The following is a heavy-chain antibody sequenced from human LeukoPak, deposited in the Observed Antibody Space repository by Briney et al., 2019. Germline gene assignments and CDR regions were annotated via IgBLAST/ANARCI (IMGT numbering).Heavy chain of an antibody. J-gene: IGHJ6*03. CDR1: GFSFNSYS. CDR3: ARDERTLIIRVWNYHMDV. V-gene: IGHV3-30*04. CDR2: VSYNESSK. Sequence: QTGGSLRLSCGASGFSFNSYSMHWVRQAPGKGLEWVAVVSYNESSKYYTDSVKGRFTISRDNSKNTLYLQMNSLRPEDTAVYYYARDERTLIIRVWNYHMDVWGTGTTVTVSS. D-gene: IGHD3-16*02.